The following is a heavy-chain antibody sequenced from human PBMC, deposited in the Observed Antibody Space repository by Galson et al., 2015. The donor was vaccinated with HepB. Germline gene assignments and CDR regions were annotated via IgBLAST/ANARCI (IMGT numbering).Heavy chain of an antibody. V-gene: IGHV4-4*02. CDR1: GGSISSSNW. CDR3: ARDQGGGKVGATPLAY. CDR2: IYHSGST. D-gene: IGHD1-26*01. Sequence: GGSISSSNWWSWVRQPPGKGLEWIGEIYHSGSTNYNPSLKSRVTISVDKSKNQFSLKLSSVTAADTAVYYCARDQGGGKVGATPLAYWGQGTLVTVSS. J-gene: IGHJ4*02.